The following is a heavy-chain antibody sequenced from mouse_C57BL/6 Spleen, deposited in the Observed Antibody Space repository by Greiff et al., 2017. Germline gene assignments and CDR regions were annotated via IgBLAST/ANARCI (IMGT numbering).Heavy chain of an antibody. CDR2: IAPSDSYT. D-gene: IGHD1-1*01. CDR1: GYTFTSYW. Sequence: QVQLKQPGAELVMPGASVKLSCKASGYTFTSYWMHWVKQRPGKSLERIGEIAPSDSYTNYNQKFKGKFTLTGDQSSSTAYMQLSSLPAEDSAVDFGAYCSRDWYFDVWGTGTTVTVSS. J-gene: IGHJ1*03. CDR3: AYCSRDWYFDV. V-gene: IGHV1-69*01.